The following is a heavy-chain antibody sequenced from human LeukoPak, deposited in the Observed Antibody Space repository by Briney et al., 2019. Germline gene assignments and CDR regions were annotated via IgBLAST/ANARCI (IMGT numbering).Heavy chain of an antibody. D-gene: IGHD3-22*01. CDR3: ATDDSSGPLGATFDI. V-gene: IGHV4-59*01. CDR2: IYYSGST. Sequence: SETLSLTCTVSGGSISSYYWSWIRQPPGKGLEWIGYIYYSGSTNYNPSLKSRVTISVDTSKNQFTLKLSSVTAADTAVYYCATDDSSGPLGATFDIWGQGTMVTVSS. J-gene: IGHJ3*02. CDR1: GGSISSYY.